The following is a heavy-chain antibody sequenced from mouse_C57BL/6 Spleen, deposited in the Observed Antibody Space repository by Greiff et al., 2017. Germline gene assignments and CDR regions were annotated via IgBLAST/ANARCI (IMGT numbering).Heavy chain of an antibody. D-gene: IGHD2-3*01. CDR2: IDPENGDT. V-gene: IGHV14-4*01. Sequence: EVQLQQSGAELVRPGASVKLSCTASGFNIKDDYMHWVKQRPEQGLEWIGWIDPENGDTEYASKFQGKATITADTSSNTAYLQLSSLTSEDTAVYYCSVYDGYGDWGQGTTLTVSS. J-gene: IGHJ2*01. CDR1: GFNIKDDY. CDR3: SVYDGYGD.